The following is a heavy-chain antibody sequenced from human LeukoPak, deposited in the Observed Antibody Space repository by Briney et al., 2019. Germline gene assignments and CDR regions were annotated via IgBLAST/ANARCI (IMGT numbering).Heavy chain of an antibody. V-gene: IGHV3-23*01. CDR2: ISGSGGTT. D-gene: IGHD4-17*01. CDR1: GFTFSSFA. J-gene: IGHJ4*02. CDR3: AKDLPDYGDYIGGY. Sequence: GGSLRLSCAASGFTFSSFAMSWVRQAPGKGLEWVSTISGSGGTTNYADSVKGRFTFSRDNSKNMLYLQMNSLRVEDTAVYYCAKDLPDYGDYIGGYWGQGTLVTVSS.